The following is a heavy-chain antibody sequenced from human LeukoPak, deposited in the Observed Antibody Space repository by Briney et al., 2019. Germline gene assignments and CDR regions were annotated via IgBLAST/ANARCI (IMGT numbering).Heavy chain of an antibody. CDR2: IYYSGST. V-gene: IGHV4-30-4*08. CDR1: GGSISSSSYY. Sequence: SETLSLTCTVSGGSISSSSYYWGWIRQPPGKGLEWIGYIYYSGSTYYNPSLKSRVTISVDTSKNQFSLKLSSVTAADTAVYYCAREGYDAFDIWGQGTMVTVSS. J-gene: IGHJ3*02. D-gene: IGHD6-13*01. CDR3: AREGYDAFDI.